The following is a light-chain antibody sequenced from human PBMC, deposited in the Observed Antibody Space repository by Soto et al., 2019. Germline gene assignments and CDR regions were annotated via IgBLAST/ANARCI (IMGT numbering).Light chain of an antibody. CDR2: GAF. CDR3: QQRNIWPPVT. J-gene: IGKJ5*01. Sequence: EIVLTQSPATLSLSPGERATLSCRASPSVPNYLAWYQQKPDQAPSLLIYGAFNRATGIPARFSGSGSGADFTLTISSLEPEDFAVYYCQQRNIWPPVTFGQGTRLEIK. V-gene: IGKV3-11*01. CDR1: PSVPNY.